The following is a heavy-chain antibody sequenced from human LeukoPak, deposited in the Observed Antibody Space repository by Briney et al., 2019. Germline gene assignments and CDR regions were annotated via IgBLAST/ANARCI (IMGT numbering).Heavy chain of an antibody. V-gene: IGHV3-30*02. J-gene: IGHJ5*02. CDR1: GFPFSSYS. Sequence: GGSLRLSCAASGFPFSSYSMNWVRQAPGKGLEWVAFIRYDGSNKYYADSVKGRFTISRDNSKNTLYLQMNSLRAEDTAVYYCASAKHYDFWSGHKSGFDPWGQGTLVTVSS. CDR3: ASAKHYDFWSGHKSGFDP. CDR2: IRYDGSNK. D-gene: IGHD3-3*01.